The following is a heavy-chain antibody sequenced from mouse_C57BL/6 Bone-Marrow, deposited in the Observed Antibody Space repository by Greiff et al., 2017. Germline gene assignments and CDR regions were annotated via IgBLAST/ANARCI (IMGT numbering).Heavy chain of an antibody. CDR3: ARGTLGYEGFAY. J-gene: IGHJ3*01. V-gene: IGHV1-69*01. CDR1: GYTFTSYW. D-gene: IGHD2-2*01. CDR2: IDPSDSYT. Sequence: QVQLQQPGAELVMPGASVKLSCKASGYTFTSYWMHWVKQRPGQGLEWIGEIDPSDSYTNYIQKSTGKSTLTVDKSSSTAYKQLSSLTSEDSAVYYGARGTLGYEGFAYWGQGTLVTVSA.